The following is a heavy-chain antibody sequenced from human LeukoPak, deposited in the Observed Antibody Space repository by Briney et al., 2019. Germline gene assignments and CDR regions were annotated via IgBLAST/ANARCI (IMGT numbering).Heavy chain of an antibody. V-gene: IGHV3-48*03. D-gene: IGHD3-10*01. CDR1: GFTFSSYE. CDR3: ARDLLTDYGSGGFDY. Sequence: AGGSLRLSCAASGFTFSSYEMNWVRQAPGKGLEWVSYISSSGSTIYYADSVKGRFTISRDNAKNSLYLQMNSLRAEDTAVYYCARDLLTDYGSGGFDYWGQGTLVTVSS. CDR2: ISSSGSTI. J-gene: IGHJ4*02.